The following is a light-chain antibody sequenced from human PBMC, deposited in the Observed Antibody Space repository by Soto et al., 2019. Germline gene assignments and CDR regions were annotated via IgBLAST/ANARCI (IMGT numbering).Light chain of an antibody. V-gene: IGKV3-20*01. Sequence: EIVLSQSPGALSLSPGERARVQCRAIQSVTNSFLAWYQQKPGQAPRLLIYGASRRATGIPDRFTGSGSGTDFTLTISRLEPEDFAVYYCQQYVSSPWAFGKGTKVDIK. CDR2: GAS. CDR1: QSVTNSF. CDR3: QQYVSSPWA. J-gene: IGKJ1*01.